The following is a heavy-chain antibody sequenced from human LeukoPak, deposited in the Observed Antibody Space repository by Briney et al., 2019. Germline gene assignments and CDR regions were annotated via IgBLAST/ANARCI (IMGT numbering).Heavy chain of an antibody. Sequence: SETLSLTCAVYGGSFSGHYWGWIRQPPGKGLEWIGSIYHTGSSYYNLSLKSRVTISVDTSKNQFSLKLSSVTAADTAVYYCARIYTASSWDYYYYMDVWGKGTTVTVSS. V-gene: IGHV4-38-2*01. J-gene: IGHJ6*03. CDR2: IYHTGSS. CDR3: ARIYTASSWDYYYYMDV. CDR1: GGSFSGHY. D-gene: IGHD6-13*01.